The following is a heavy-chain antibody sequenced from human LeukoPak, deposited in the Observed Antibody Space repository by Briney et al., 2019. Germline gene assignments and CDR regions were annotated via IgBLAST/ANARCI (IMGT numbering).Heavy chain of an antibody. CDR2: IVPTLGIA. J-gene: IGHJ4*02. CDR3: ARDIPRDNSGYYSGNGFDY. CDR1: GGTFSRYT. Sequence: ASVRVSCKASGGTFSRYTITWVRQAPGQGLEWMGRIVPTLGIAYYGQKSQGRVTITADKSTSTAYMELSSLRSEDTAIYYCARDIPRDNSGYYSGNGFDYWGQGTLVTVSS. V-gene: IGHV1-69*04. D-gene: IGHD3-22*01.